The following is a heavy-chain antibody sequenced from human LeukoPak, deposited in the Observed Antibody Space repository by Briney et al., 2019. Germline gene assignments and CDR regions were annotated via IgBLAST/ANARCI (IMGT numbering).Heavy chain of an antibody. CDR1: GFTFSSYA. CDR3: AKSGGNVQVAPLDY. D-gene: IGHD1-1*01. V-gene: IGHV3-23*01. CDR2: ISGSGGST. J-gene: IGHJ4*02. Sequence: GGSLRLSCAASGFTFSSYAMSWVRPAPGKGLEWVSAISGSGGSTYYADSVKGRFTISRDNAKTTLYLQMDSLRAEDTAVYYCAKSGGNVQVAPLDYWGQGTLVTVSS.